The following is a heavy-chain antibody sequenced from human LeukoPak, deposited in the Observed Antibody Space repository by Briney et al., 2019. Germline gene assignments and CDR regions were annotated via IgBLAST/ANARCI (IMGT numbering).Heavy chain of an antibody. J-gene: IGHJ6*03. Sequence: PSETLSLTCAVYGGSFSGYYWSWIRQPPGKGLEWIGEINHSGSTNYNPSLKSRVTISVDTSKNQFSLKLSSVTAADTAVYYCARGLYSSSWYSLGYMDVWGKGTPVTVSS. CDR1: GGSFSGYY. D-gene: IGHD6-13*01. CDR3: ARGLYSSSWYSLGYMDV. CDR2: INHSGST. V-gene: IGHV4-34*01.